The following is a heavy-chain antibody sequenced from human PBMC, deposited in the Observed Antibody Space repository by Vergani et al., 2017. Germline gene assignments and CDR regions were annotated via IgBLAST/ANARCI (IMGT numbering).Heavy chain of an antibody. CDR1: GFTFSSYS. CDR3: ARREVGYCSSTSCYENDY. Sequence: EVQLVESGGGLVKPGGSLRLSCAASGFTFSSYSMNWVRQAPGKGLEWVSYISSSSSTIYYADSVKGRFTISRDNSKNTLYLQMNSLRAEDTAVYYCARREVGYCSSTSCYENDYWGQGTLVTVSS. CDR2: ISSSSSTI. J-gene: IGHJ4*02. V-gene: IGHV3-21*05. D-gene: IGHD2-2*01.